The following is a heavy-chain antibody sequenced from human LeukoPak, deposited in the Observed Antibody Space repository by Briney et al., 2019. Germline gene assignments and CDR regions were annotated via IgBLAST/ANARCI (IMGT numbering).Heavy chain of an antibody. J-gene: IGHJ5*02. Sequence: GGSLRLSCAVSGLTFSSYWMSWVRQAPGKGLEWVASIKEEGSEKHYVDSVKGRFTISRDNAKNSLYLQMNSLRAEDTAVYYCARGHYQLSWGQGILVTISS. D-gene: IGHD2-2*01. V-gene: IGHV3-7*01. CDR3: ARGHYQLS. CDR2: IKEEGSEK. CDR1: GLTFSSYW.